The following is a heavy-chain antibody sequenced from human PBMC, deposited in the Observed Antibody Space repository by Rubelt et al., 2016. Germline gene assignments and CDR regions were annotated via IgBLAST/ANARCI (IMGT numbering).Heavy chain of an antibody. D-gene: IGHD4-17*01. J-gene: IGHJ4*02. Sequence: QVQLRESGPGLVRPSETLSLTCPVSGGSISSSSHSWGWIRQPPGKGLEWIGSIYYIGSTNYNPSLKTRVTISVDTSKNKFSLRLSSVTAADTAVYYCAAISTVTSELDYWGQGTLVTVSS. CDR3: AAISTVTSELDY. CDR1: GGSISSSSHS. V-gene: IGHV4-39*01. CDR2: IYYIGST.